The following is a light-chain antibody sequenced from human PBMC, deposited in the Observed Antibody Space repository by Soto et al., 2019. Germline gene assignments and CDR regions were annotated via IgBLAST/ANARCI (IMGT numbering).Light chain of an antibody. Sequence: EIVLTQSPATLSLSPGERATLSCGASQSVSSSYLAWYQQKPGLAPRLLIYDASSRATGIPDRFSGSGSGKDFTLTISRLEPEDIAVYYCQQYGSSPRTFGQGTKVEIK. J-gene: IGKJ1*01. CDR1: QSVSSSY. V-gene: IGKV3D-20*01. CDR3: QQYGSSPRT. CDR2: DAS.